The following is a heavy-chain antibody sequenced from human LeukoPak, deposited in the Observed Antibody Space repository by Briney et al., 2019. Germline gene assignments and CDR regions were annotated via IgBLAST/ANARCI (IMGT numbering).Heavy chain of an antibody. CDR3: ARVDYGDDSPFDS. CDR1: GYSIRSGYH. V-gene: IGHV4-38-2*01. D-gene: IGHD4-17*01. J-gene: IGHJ4*02. CDR2: IYHGGNT. Sequence: SETLSLTCAVSGYSIRSGYHWGWIRQPPGKGLEWMGIIYHGGNTFYNPSLKSRVTISVDTSKDQFFLNLTSVAAADTAVYYCARVDYGDDSPFDSWGQGTLVTVSS.